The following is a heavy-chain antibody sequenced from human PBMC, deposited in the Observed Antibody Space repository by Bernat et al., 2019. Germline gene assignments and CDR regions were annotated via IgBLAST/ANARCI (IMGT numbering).Heavy chain of an antibody. CDR2: ISSNGGST. D-gene: IGHD1-7*01. CDR1: GFTFSSYA. Sequence: EVQLVASGGGLVQPGGSLRLSCAASGFTFSSYAMHWVRQAPGKGLEYVSAISSNGGSTYYANSVKGRFTISRDNSKNTLYLQMGSLRAEDMAVYYCAGGALELYYYYYGMDVWGQGTTVTVSS. V-gene: IGHV3-64*01. J-gene: IGHJ6*02. CDR3: AGGALELYYYYYGMDV.